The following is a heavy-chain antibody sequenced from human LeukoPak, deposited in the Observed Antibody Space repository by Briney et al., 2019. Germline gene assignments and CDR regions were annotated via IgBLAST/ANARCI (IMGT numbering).Heavy chain of an antibody. J-gene: IGHJ4*02. D-gene: IGHD2-8*01. CDR2: INQDGRQK. Sequence: GGSLRLSCAASGFTFSTYWMSWVRQAPGKGLEWVANINQDGRQKRYVDSVQGRFTISRDNTKNSLFLQMNSLRAEDTAVYYCARLKDDVTKLDYWGQGTLVTVSS. V-gene: IGHV3-7*01. CDR1: GFTFSTYW. CDR3: ARLKDDVTKLDY.